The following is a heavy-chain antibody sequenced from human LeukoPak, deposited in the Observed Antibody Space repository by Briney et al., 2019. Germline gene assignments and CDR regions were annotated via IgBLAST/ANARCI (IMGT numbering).Heavy chain of an antibody. V-gene: IGHV3-23*01. J-gene: IGHJ4*02. Sequence: PGGSLRLSCAASGFTFSSDAMSWVRQAPGKGLEWVSAISGGGGSTYYADSVKGRFSISRDNSKNTLYLQMNSLRAEDTAVYYCASRNYYDSSGYYYYYFDYWGQGILVTVSS. CDR2: ISGGGGST. CDR1: GFTFSSDA. D-gene: IGHD3-22*01. CDR3: ASRNYYDSSGYYYYYFDY.